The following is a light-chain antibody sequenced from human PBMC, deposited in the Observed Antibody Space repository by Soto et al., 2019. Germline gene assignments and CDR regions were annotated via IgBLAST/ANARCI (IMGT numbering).Light chain of an antibody. V-gene: IGKV1-39*01. CDR3: QQSFTTPLT. CDR2: VAS. CDR1: QSIGRF. Sequence: DIQMTQSPSSLSASVGDRVTITCLASQSIGRFLNWYQQKPGKAPNVLINVASTLRSGVPSRFSGSGSGTDFNLTINSLQPEDFATYFCQQSFTTPLTCGGGTKGDIK. J-gene: IGKJ4*01.